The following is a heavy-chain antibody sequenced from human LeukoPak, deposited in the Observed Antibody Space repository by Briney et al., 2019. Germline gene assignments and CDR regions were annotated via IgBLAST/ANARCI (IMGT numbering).Heavy chain of an antibody. CDR3: ARAYSSSWYDF. V-gene: IGHV3-23*01. J-gene: IGHJ5*01. CDR2: ISGSGDNM. CDR1: KFTFNNYA. D-gene: IGHD6-13*01. Sequence: QSGGSLRLSCLASKFTFNNYAMTWVRQAPGKGLEWVSSISGSGDNMDYADSVKGRFTISRDNSENTLYLQMNSLRGEDTAVYYCARAYSSSWYDFWGQGTLVTVSS.